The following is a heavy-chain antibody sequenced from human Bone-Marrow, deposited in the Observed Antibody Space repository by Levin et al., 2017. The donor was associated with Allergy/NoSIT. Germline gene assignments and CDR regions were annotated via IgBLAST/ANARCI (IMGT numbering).Heavy chain of an antibody. CDR1: GFTFSSYA. J-gene: IGHJ4*02. CDR3: AKDHYSNYLGGSGGFGFDY. CDR2: ISGSDGST. Sequence: GGSLRLSCAASGFTFSSYAMSWVRQAPGKGLEWVSAISGSDGSTYYADSVKGRFTISRDNSKNTLYLQMNSLRAEDTAVYYCAKDHYSNYLGGSGGFGFDYWGQGTLVTVSS. V-gene: IGHV3-23*01. D-gene: IGHD4-11*01.